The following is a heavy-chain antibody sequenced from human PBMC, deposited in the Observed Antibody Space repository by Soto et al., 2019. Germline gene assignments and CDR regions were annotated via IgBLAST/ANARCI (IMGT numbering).Heavy chain of an antibody. CDR2: IIPIFGTA. V-gene: IGHV1-69*01. J-gene: IGHJ4*02. Sequence: QVQLVQSGAEVKKPGSSVKVSCKASGGTFSSYAISWVRQAPGQGLEWMGGIIPIFGTANCAQKFQGRVTITADESTSTAYMELSSLRSEDTAVYYCATLGGDGYNFMFSGDYWGQGTLVTVSS. CDR1: GGTFSSYA. D-gene: IGHD5-12*01. CDR3: ATLGGDGYNFMFSGDY.